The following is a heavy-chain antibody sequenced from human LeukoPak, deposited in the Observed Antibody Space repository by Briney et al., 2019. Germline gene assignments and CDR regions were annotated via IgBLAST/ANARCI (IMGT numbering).Heavy chain of an antibody. CDR2: IYSDGSS. CDR1: GFAVSTNY. V-gene: IGHV3-66*02. Sequence: GGSLRLSCAASGFAVSTNYLSWVRQAPGKGLEWVSVIYSDGSSYYTDSVKGRFTISRDNSKNTLYLQMNSLRPEDTAVYYCARDQRSESYYPWGWFDPWGQGTLVTVSS. D-gene: IGHD1-26*01. CDR3: ARDQRSESYYPWGWFDP. J-gene: IGHJ5*02.